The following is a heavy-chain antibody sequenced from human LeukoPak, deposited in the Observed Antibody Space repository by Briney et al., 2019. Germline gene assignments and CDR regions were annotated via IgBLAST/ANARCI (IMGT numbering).Heavy chain of an antibody. CDR2: IKSKTDGGTT. V-gene: IGHV3-15*01. Sequence: GGSLRLSCAASGFTFSNAWMSWVRQAPGKGLEWVGRIKSKTDGGTTDYAAPVKGRFTISRDDSKNTLYLQMSSLKSEDTAVYYCTTDLQHHGDRYYHGMDVWGQGTTVTVSS. D-gene: IGHD3-10*01. CDR1: GFTFSNAW. J-gene: IGHJ6*02. CDR3: TTDLQHHGDRYYHGMDV.